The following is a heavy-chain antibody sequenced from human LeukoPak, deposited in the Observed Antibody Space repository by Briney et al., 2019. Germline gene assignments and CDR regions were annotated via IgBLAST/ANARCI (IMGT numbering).Heavy chain of an antibody. CDR1: GGSINNYY. D-gene: IGHD3-22*01. V-gene: IGHV4-59*01. Sequence: SETLSLTCTVSGGSINNYYWSWIRQPPGKGLEWIGYIYYSGNINYNPSLKSRVIISVDTSKNQFSLKLSSVTAADTAVYYCARHDSSGYSLDYWGQGTLVTVSS. CDR3: ARHDSSGYSLDY. CDR2: IYYSGNI. J-gene: IGHJ4*02.